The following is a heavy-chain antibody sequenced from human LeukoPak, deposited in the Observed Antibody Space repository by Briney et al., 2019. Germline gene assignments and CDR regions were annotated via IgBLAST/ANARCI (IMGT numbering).Heavy chain of an antibody. CDR2: INPSGGST. V-gene: IGHV1-46*01. CDR1: GYTFTSYY. J-gene: IGHJ4*02. CDR3: ATITLTPETRPDY. D-gene: IGHD1-14*01. Sequence: ASVKVTCKASGYTFTSYYMDWVRQAPGQGLEWMGIINPSGGSTSYAQKFQGRVTMTRDTSTSTVYMELSSLRSEDTAVYYCATITLTPETRPDYWGQGTLVTVSS.